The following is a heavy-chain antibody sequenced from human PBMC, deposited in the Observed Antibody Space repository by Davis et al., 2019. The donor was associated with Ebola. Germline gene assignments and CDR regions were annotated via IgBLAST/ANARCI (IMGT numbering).Heavy chain of an antibody. J-gene: IGHJ4*02. Sequence: GGSLRLSCAASGLIFNNYWMSWIRQAPGKGPEWVAIIKEDGGEKYYVDSVKGRFTISRDNSKNTLYLQMNSLRAEDTAVYYCATHRDSSGWYGDYWGQGTLVTVSS. V-gene: IGHV3-7*03. CDR3: ATHRDSSGWYGDY. D-gene: IGHD6-19*01. CDR1: GLIFNNYW. CDR2: IKEDGGEK.